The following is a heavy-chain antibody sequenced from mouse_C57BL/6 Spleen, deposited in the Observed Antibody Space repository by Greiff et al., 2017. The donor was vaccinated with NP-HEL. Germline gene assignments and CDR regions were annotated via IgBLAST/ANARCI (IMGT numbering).Heavy chain of an antibody. CDR3: ARSDLLAWFAY. CDR2: IHPNSGST. V-gene: IGHV1-64*01. CDR1: GYTFTSYW. Sequence: VQLQQPGAELVKPGASVKLSCKASGYTFTSYWMHWVKQRPGQGLEWIGMIHPNSGSTNYNEKFKSKATLTVDKSSSTAYMQLSSLTSEDSAVYYCARSDLLAWFAYWGQGTLVTVSA. J-gene: IGHJ3*01.